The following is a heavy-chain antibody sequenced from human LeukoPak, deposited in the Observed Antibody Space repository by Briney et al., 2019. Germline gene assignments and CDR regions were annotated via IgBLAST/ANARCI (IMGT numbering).Heavy chain of an antibody. CDR1: GLTFSSYE. CDR2: IRSSGSTM. J-gene: IGHJ4*02. Sequence: PGGSLRLSCAASGLTFSSYEMNWVRQAPGKGLEWVSYIRSSGSTMYYADSVKGRFTISRDNAKNSRFLQMNSLNDEDTAVYYCASVRSGCYFDCWGQGTLVTVSS. V-gene: IGHV3-48*03. CDR3: ASVRSGCYFDC. D-gene: IGHD3-10*02.